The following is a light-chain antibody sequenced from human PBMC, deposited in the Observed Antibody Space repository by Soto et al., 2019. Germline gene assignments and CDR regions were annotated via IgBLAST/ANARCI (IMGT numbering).Light chain of an antibody. Sequence: DIQMTQSPSTLSASLGDRFTITCRASQTVNAWLAWYQHKPGKAPKPLIYDASSLESGVPSRFSGSGSGTEFTLTISSLQPDDFATYYCQHYNSYSEAFGQGTKVDIK. V-gene: IGKV1-5*01. CDR3: QHYNSYSEA. CDR2: DAS. J-gene: IGKJ1*01. CDR1: QTVNAW.